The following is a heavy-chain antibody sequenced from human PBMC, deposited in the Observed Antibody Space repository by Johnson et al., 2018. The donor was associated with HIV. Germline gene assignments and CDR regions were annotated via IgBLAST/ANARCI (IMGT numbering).Heavy chain of an antibody. J-gene: IGHJ3*02. Sequence: QVQVVESGGGVVQPGGSLRLSCAASGFTFSSYGMHWVRQAPGKGLEWVSVIQSGGGTYSADSVKGRFSISRDNSKNTLYLQMNSLRAEDTAVYYCARDWGAFDIWGQGTMVTVSS. V-gene: IGHV3-NL1*01. CDR1: GFTFSSYG. CDR3: ARDWGAFDI. CDR2: IQSGGGT. D-gene: IGHD3-16*01.